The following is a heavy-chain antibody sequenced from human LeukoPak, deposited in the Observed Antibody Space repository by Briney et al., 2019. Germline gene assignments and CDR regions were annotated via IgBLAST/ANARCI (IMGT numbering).Heavy chain of an antibody. CDR2: ITGSGDFA. J-gene: IGHJ4*02. CDR3: TKRITATAPFDS. D-gene: IGHD4-17*01. V-gene: IGHV3-23*01. Sequence: PGGSLRLSCAASGFLFSTYGISWVRQAPGKGLEWVSAITGSGDFAKYADSVRGRFTISRDNSKNTVYLQMNSLTVEDTALYYCTKRITATAPFDSWGQGALVLVSS. CDR1: GFLFSTYG.